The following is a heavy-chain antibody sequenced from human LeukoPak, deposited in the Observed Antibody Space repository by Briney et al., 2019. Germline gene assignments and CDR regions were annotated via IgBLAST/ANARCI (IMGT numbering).Heavy chain of an antibody. J-gene: IGHJ4*02. CDR2: INHSGST. D-gene: IGHD6-13*01. CDR3: ARGARSSSWYVPYYFDY. Sequence: SETLSLTCAVYGGSFSGYYWSWIRQPPGKGLEWIGEINHSGSTNYNPSLKSRVTISVDTSKNQFSPKLSSVTAADTAVYYCARGARSSSWYVPYYFDYWGQGTLVTVSS. CDR1: GGSFSGYY. V-gene: IGHV4-34*01.